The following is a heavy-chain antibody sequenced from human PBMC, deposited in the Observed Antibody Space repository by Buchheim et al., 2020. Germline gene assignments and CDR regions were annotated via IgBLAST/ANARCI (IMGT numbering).Heavy chain of an antibody. V-gene: IGHV3-48*04. CDR3: ARRVVSAVTRHDY. Sequence: EVQLVESGGGLVQPGGSLTLSCTASGFTFSGYSMSWVRQAPGKGLEWISYISSSSGTIYHADSVKGRFTTSRDNAWNLLYVQMNSLRAEDTAVYYCARRVVSAVTRHDYWGQGAL. D-gene: IGHD2-21*01. CDR1: GFTFSGYS. J-gene: IGHJ4*02. CDR2: ISSSSGTI.